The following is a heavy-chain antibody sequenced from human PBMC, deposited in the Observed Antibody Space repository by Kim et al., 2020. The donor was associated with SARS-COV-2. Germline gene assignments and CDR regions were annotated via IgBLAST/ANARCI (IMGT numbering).Heavy chain of an antibody. J-gene: IGHJ4*02. Sequence: SETLSLTCSVSGGSISGYYWGWIRQPPGKGLEWIGYMYYSGSTNYNPSLKSRVTISVDTSRNQFSLKLSSVTASDTAVYYCARGTGWVQFWGQGTLVTVS. CDR3: ARGTGWVQF. D-gene: IGHD1-1*01. CDR1: GGSISGYY. V-gene: IGHV4-59*12. CDR2: MYYSGST.